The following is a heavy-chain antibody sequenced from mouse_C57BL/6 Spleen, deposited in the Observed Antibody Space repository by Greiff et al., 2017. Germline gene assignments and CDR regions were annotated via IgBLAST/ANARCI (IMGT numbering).Heavy chain of an antibody. Sequence: QVQLKQPGAELVMPGASVKLSCKASGYTFTSYWMHWVKQRPGQGLEWIGEIDPSDSYTNYNQKFKGKSTLTVDKSSSTAYMQLSSLTSEDSAVYYCARKGRYGSSYWYFDVWGTGTTVTVSS. CDR3: ARKGRYGSSYWYFDV. CDR1: GYTFTSYW. V-gene: IGHV1-69*01. J-gene: IGHJ1*03. D-gene: IGHD1-1*01. CDR2: IDPSDSYT.